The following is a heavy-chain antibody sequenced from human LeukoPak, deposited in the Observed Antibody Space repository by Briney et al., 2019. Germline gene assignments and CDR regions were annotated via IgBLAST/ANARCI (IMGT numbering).Heavy chain of an antibody. CDR2: IDKKDKGYATAT. CDR1: GFTFSSYS. CDR3: TRDSGTYNWFDP. J-gene: IGHJ5*02. V-gene: IGHV3-73*01. Sequence: GGSLRLSCAASGFTFSSYSMNWVRQAPGKGLEWLGQIDKKDKGYATATAYAASVTGRFTISRDDSINTAYLQMKNLKTEDTALYYCTRDSGTYNWFDPWGQGTLVTVSS. D-gene: IGHD1-26*01.